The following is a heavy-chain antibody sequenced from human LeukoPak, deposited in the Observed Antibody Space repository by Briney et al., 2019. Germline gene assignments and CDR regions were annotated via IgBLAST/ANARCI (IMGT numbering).Heavy chain of an antibody. V-gene: IGHV3-23*01. CDR2: VSGSGGST. D-gene: IGHD1-20*01. CDR3: AKAGITGNYYYYYCMDV. CDR1: GFTFSSYG. J-gene: IGHJ6*03. Sequence: GGSLRLSCAASGFTFSSYGMSWVRQAPGKGLEWVSAVSGSGGSTYYADSVKGRFTISRDNSKNTLYLQMNSLRAEDTAVYYCAKAGITGNYYYYYCMDVWGKGTTVTVSS.